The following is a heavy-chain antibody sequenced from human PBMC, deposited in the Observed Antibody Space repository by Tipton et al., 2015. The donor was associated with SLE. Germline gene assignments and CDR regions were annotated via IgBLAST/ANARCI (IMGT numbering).Heavy chain of an antibody. CDR3: ARDRASCDSTSCFRSYFDA. CDR2: INDSGSA. J-gene: IGHJ4*02. V-gene: IGHV4-34*01. Sequence: TLSLTCAVYGGSFSGYHWSWIRQSPGKGLEWIGEINDSGSATYNPSLKSRVTISLDTSKNQFSLKLRSVTAADTAVYYCARDRASCDSTSCFRSYFDAWGQGTLVTVSS. CDR1: GGSFSGYH. D-gene: IGHD2-2*01.